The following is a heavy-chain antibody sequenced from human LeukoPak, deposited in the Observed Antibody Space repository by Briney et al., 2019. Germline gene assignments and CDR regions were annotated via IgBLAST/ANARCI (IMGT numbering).Heavy chain of an antibody. CDR3: ARQIVVVPAASKDYYYYYYMDV. Sequence: ASVKVSCKASGYTFTGYYMHWVRQAPGQGLEWMGWINPNSGGTNYAQKFQGRVTMTRDTSISTAYMELSRLRSDDTAVYYCARQIVVVPAASKDYYYYYYMDVWGKGTTVTVSS. CDR2: INPNSGGT. J-gene: IGHJ6*03. V-gene: IGHV1-2*02. CDR1: GYTFTGYY. D-gene: IGHD2-2*01.